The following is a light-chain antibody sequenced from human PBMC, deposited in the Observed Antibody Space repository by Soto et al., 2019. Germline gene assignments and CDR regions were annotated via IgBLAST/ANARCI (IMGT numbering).Light chain of an antibody. V-gene: IGLV2-14*03. CDR2: DVI. J-gene: IGLJ2*01. CDR3: SSYTSSSTYVV. Sequence: QSVLTQPASVSGSPGQSITISCTGTSSDVGGYNYVSWYQQHPGKAPKLMIYDVINRPSGVSNRFSGSKSGNSASLTIPGLQAEDEADYYCSSYTSSSTYVVFGGGTQLTVL. CDR1: SSDVGGYNY.